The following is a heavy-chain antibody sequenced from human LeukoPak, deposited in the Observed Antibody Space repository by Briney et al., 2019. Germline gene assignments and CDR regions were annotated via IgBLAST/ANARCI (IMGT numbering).Heavy chain of an antibody. CDR2: ISSSSSYI. CDR3: AREIVGATPPDY. CDR1: GFTFSSYW. V-gene: IGHV3-21*01. Sequence: GGSLRLSCAASGFTFSSYWMNWARQAPGKGLEWVSSISSSSSYIYYADSVKGRFTISRDNAKNSLYLQMNSLRAEDTAVYYCAREIVGATPPDYWGQGTLVTVSS. J-gene: IGHJ4*02. D-gene: IGHD1-26*01.